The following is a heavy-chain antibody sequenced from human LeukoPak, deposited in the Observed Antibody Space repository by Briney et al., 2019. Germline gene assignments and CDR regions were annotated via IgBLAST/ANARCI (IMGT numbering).Heavy chain of an antibody. Sequence: SETLSLTCTVSGGSIGSYYWSWIRQPPGKGLEWIGYIYYSGSTNYNPSLKSRVTISVDTSKNQFSLKLSSVTAADTAVYYCARALRGGAVAAYLDYWGQGTLVTVSS. CDR1: GGSIGSYY. J-gene: IGHJ4*02. D-gene: IGHD6-19*01. CDR3: ARALRGGAVAAYLDY. CDR2: IYYSGST. V-gene: IGHV4-59*01.